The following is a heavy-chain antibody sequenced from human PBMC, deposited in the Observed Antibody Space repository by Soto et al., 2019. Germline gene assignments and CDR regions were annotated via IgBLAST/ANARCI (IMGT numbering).Heavy chain of an antibody. D-gene: IGHD1-1*01. Sequence: TLSLTCTVSGGSITNNYWSWIRQSPGKGLEWIGCSYYSGSTSYNPSLRSRVTISIDTSKTQFSLRLRSVTAADTAVYYCARRQNWNNLFDTWGQGTLVTV. V-gene: IGHV4-59*01. J-gene: IGHJ5*02. CDR3: ARRQNWNNLFDT. CDR1: GGSITNNY. CDR2: SYYSGST.